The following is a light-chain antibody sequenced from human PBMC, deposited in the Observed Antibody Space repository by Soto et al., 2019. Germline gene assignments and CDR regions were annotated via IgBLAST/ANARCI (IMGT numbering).Light chain of an antibody. V-gene: IGLV4-69*01. CDR2: LNSDGSH. CDR3: QTWATGIRV. CDR1: SGHSSYA. Sequence: QLVLTRAPSASASLGASVKLTCTLSSGHSSYAIAWHQLQPEKGPRYLMKLNSDGSHSKGDGIPDRFSASSSGAERYLTISSLQSEDEADYYCQTWATGIRVFGTGTKLTVL. J-gene: IGLJ1*01.